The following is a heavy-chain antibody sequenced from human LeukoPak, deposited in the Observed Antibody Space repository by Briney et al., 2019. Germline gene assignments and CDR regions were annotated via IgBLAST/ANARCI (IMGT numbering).Heavy chain of an antibody. CDR2: IWPDGTII. CDR1: GFTFSSYA. D-gene: IGHD3-16*01. V-gene: IGHV3-33*08. CDR3: ARDGAHKDVDY. Sequence: GGSLRLSCAASGFTFSSYAMSWVRQAPGKGLEWVAYIWPDGTIIHYASFLKGRFTISRDNSKNTAYLQINGLRVEDTAVYYCARDGAHKDVDYWGHGTQVIVSS. J-gene: IGHJ4*01.